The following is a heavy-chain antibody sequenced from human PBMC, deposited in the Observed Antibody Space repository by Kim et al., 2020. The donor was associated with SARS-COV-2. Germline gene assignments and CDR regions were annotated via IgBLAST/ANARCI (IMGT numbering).Heavy chain of an antibody. CDR3: AKVVYSSDFGMDY. V-gene: IGHV3-9*01. J-gene: IGHJ4*02. Sequence: GGSLRLSCAASGFMFGDYGMHWVRQGPGKGLEWVAGISDNSRSLGYADSVKGRFTVSRDNAKNSLYLEMNSLRVEDTALYYCAKVVYSSDFGMDYWGQGTLVTVSS. CDR2: ISDNSRSL. CDR1: GFMFGDYG. D-gene: IGHD3-22*01.